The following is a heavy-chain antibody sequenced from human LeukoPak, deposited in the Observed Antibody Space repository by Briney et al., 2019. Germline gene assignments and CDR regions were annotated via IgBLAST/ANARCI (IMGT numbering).Heavy chain of an antibody. CDR3: ARGDSSSWYGYYYYYMDV. Sequence: SETLSLTCTVSGGSISSSSYYWGWIRQPPGKGLEWIGSIYYSGSTNYNPSLKSRVTISVDTSKNQFSLKLSSVTAADTAVYYCARGDSSSWYGYYYYYMDVWGKGTTVTVSS. CDR2: IYYSGST. CDR1: GGSISSSSYY. D-gene: IGHD6-13*01. J-gene: IGHJ6*03. V-gene: IGHV4-39*07.